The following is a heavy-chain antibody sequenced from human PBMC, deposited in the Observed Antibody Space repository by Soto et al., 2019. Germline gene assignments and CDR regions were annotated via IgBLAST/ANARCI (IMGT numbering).Heavy chain of an antibody. Sequence: ASETLSLTCNVSGASVSHGYWSWIRQPPGKGLEWIGFMYFGGSFNYNPSLTSRATISVETSKNQFSMKLTSVTAPDTAVYYCARSYYDSTGFAVGPWGQGTLVTVSS. V-gene: IGHV4-59*02. J-gene: IGHJ5*02. CDR1: GASVSHGY. D-gene: IGHD3-22*01. CDR2: MYFGGSF. CDR3: ARSYYDSTGFAVGP.